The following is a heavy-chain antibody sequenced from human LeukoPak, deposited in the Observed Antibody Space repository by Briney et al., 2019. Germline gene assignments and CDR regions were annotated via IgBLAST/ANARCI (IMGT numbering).Heavy chain of an antibody. CDR2: IYPGDSHT. J-gene: IGHJ4*02. CDR1: GYSFTRYW. CDR3: ARPHYDFWSGYPQYYFDY. V-gene: IGHV5-51*01. D-gene: IGHD3-3*01. Sequence: GESLKISCKGSGYSFTRYWIGWVRQMPGKGLEWMGIIYPGDSHTRYSPSFQGQVTISADKSISTAYLQWRSLKASDTAMYYCARPHYDFWSGYPQYYFDYWGQGTLVTVSS.